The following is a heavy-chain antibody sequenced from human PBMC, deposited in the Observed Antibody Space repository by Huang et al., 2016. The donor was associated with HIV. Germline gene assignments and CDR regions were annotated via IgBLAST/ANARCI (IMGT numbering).Heavy chain of an antibody. V-gene: IGHV4-34*01. D-gene: IGHD1-1*01. CDR1: GGSFSGYY. Sequence: QVQLQQWGAGLLTLSETLSLTCAVYGGSFSGYYWSWIRQSPGKGLEWIGESNHSGSTTYIPSLKIRRTISVDTSKNQFSLKLSCVTAAETAVYYCARERMMSWLDDHDAFDIWGQETMVTVSS. CDR2: SNHSGST. J-gene: IGHJ3*02. CDR3: ARERMMSWLDDHDAFDI.